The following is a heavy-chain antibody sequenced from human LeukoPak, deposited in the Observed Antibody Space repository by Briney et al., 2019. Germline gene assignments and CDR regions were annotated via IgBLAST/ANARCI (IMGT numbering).Heavy chain of an antibody. CDR3: AKFMVRGVIGY. CDR2: IYHSGST. D-gene: IGHD3-10*01. CDR1: GGSISSSSYY. V-gene: IGHV4-39*07. J-gene: IGHJ4*02. Sequence: SETLSLTCTVSGGSISSSSYYWGWIRQPPGKGLEWIGSIYHSGSTYYNPSLKSRVTISVDTSKNQFSLKLSSVTAADTAVYYCAKFMVRGVIGYWGQGTLVTVSS.